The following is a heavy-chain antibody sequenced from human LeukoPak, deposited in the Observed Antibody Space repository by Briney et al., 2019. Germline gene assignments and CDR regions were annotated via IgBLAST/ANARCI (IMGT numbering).Heavy chain of an antibody. CDR3: AKRRPYDY. CDR2: ISSSSSTI. CDR1: GFAFSNYN. V-gene: IGHV3-48*04. J-gene: IGHJ4*02. Sequence: GGSLRLSCEASGFAFSNYNMNWVRQAPGKGLEWVSYISSSSSTIYYADSVKGRFTISRDNAKNSLFLQMNSLRAEDTAVYYCAKRRPYDYWGQGTLVTVSS.